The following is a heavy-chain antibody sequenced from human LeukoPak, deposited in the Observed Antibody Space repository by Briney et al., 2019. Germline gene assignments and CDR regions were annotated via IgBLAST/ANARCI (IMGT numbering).Heavy chain of an antibody. CDR2: ISESGGRT. CDR3: TKGSHLDV. J-gene: IGHJ6*02. V-gene: IGHV3-23*01. D-gene: IGHD3-3*02. CDR1: GFTFSSYS. Sequence: PGGSLRLSCAASGFTFSSYSMNWVRQAPGKGPEWVSSISESGGRTYYADSVTGRFTISRDNSRSTLYLQMNSLRAEDTAVYYCTKGSHLDVWGQGTMVTVSS.